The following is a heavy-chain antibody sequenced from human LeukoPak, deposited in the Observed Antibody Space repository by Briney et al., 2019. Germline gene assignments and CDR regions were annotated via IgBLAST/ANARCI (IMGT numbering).Heavy chain of an antibody. J-gene: IGHJ4*02. CDR1: GFTFSNYW. CDR3: ARDKKSGESSEIDY. CDR2: INRDGSTT. Sequence: GGSLRLSCAASGFTFSNYWVHWVRQAPGKGLVWVSRINRDGSTTKYADSVKGRFTVSRDNAKNTLNLQMNSLRAEDTAEYYCARDKKSGESSEIDYWGQGTLVTVSS. V-gene: IGHV3-74*03. D-gene: IGHD3-10*01.